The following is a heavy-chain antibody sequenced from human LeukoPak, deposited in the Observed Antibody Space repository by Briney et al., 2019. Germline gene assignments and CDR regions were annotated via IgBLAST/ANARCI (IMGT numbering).Heavy chain of an antibody. V-gene: IGHV3-72*01. CDR3: TKLARAPRDFDY. D-gene: IGHD3-10*01. J-gene: IGHJ4*01. CDR1: GFIVSSIY. CDR2: SRDKGNSYTT. Sequence: GGSLRLSCAASGFIVSSIYMVWVRQAPGKGLEWVGRSRDKGNSYTTAYAASVRSRFTISRDDSKNSLYLQMNSLKIEDTAVYYCTKLARAPRDFDYWGQGTLVTVSS.